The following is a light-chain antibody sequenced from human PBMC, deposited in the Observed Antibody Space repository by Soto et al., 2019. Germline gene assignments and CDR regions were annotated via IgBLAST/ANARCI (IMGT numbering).Light chain of an antibody. J-gene: IGLJ2*01. Sequence: SYELTQPPSVSVAPGQMARITCGGNNIGSKSVHWYQHKPGQAPVVVVSDDSDRPSGIPERFSGSKSGNTATLTIRRVEAGDEADYYCQVWATNNDHLVFGGGTKLTVL. CDR1: NIGSKS. CDR3: QVWATNNDHLV. V-gene: IGLV3-21*02. CDR2: DDS.